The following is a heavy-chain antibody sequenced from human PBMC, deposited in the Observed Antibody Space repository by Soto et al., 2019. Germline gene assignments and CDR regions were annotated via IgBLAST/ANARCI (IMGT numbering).Heavy chain of an antibody. CDR2: ISYSGSA. D-gene: IGHD3-16*01. V-gene: IGHV4-59*01. CDR1: GGCPCSSY. J-gene: IGHJ4*02. CDR3: ARPDPDASVGF. Sequence: SETLCLTCTVSGGCPCSSYWTWLRQPPGKGLEWIGYISYSGSAYCNTSLKSRVTISADTSRNQFSLRLTSVIAADTAVYFCARPDPDASVGFCGQGTLVTVSS.